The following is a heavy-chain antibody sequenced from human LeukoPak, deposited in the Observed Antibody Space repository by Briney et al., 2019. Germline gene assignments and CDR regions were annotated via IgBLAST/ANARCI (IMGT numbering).Heavy chain of an antibody. D-gene: IGHD6-6*01. CDR3: ARFKQLGRSSDS. CDR1: GGSIGKTSYY. Sequence: TSETLSLTCTVSGGSIGKTSYYWGWIRQPPRKGLEWIGNIYYSGTTYYNPSLKSRVTISVDTSKNQFSLTLNSVTAADTGVYFCARFKQLGRSSDSWGRGSLVSVSS. CDR2: IYYSGTT. J-gene: IGHJ4*02. V-gene: IGHV4-39*07.